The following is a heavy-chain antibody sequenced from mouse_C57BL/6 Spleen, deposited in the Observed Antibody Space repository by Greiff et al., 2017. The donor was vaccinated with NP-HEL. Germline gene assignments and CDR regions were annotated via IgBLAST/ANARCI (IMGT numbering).Heavy chain of an antibody. V-gene: IGHV5-9*01. CDR1: GFTFSSYT. CDR3: ARHPWAMDY. CDR2: ISGGGGNT. J-gene: IGHJ4*01. Sequence: EVKLVESGGGLVKPGGSLKLSCAASGFTFSSYTMSWVRQTPEKRLEWVATISGGGGNTYYPDSVKGRFTISRDNAKNTLYLQMSSLRSEDTALYYCARHPWAMDYWGQGTSVTVSS.